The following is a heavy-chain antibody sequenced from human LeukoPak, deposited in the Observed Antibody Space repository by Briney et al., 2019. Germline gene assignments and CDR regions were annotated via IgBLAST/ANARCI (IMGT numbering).Heavy chain of an antibody. CDR1: GGSISSYY. Sequence: PSETLSLTCTVSGGSISSYYRSWIRQPPGKGLWCIGYIYYSGSTNYNPSLKSRVTISVDPSKNQFSLKLSSVTAADTAVYYCARRTYFYDSSGYYFDYWGQGTLVTVSS. D-gene: IGHD3-22*01. V-gene: IGHV4-59*01. J-gene: IGHJ4*02. CDR2: IYYSGST. CDR3: ARRTYFYDSSGYYFDY.